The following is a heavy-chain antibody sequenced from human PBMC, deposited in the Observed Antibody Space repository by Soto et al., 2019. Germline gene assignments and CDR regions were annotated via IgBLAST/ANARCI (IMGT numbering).Heavy chain of an antibody. J-gene: IGHJ5*02. CDR1: GGTFSSYA. Sequence: QVQLVQSGAEVKKPGSSVKVSCKASGGTFSSYAISWVRQAPGQGLEWMGGIIPIFGTANYAQKFQGRVTITADESTSTAYMELSSLRSEDTDVYYCARGKYYYDSSGYYSDWFDPWGQGTLVTVSS. V-gene: IGHV1-69*12. D-gene: IGHD3-22*01. CDR3: ARGKYYYDSSGYYSDWFDP. CDR2: IIPIFGTA.